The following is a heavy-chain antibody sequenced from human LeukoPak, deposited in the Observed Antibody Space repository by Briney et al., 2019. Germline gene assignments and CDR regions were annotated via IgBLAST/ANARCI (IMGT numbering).Heavy chain of an antibody. CDR1: GYRLTNNW. CDR3: TSQGVSGGSLFDL. J-gene: IGHJ2*01. D-gene: IGHD2-15*01. V-gene: IGHV3-73*01. Sequence: GESLKISCKISGYRLTNNWIGWVRQVPGKGLELVGRIRSKANSYATAYGASVKGRFTISRDDSKSTAYLQMNSLKTEDTAVYYCTSQGVSGGSLFDLWGRGTLVTVSS. CDR2: IRSKANSYAT.